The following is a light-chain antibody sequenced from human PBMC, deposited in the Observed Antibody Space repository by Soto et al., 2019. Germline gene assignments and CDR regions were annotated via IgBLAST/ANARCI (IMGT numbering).Light chain of an antibody. CDR3: QQYGSSPPQYT. Sequence: EIALTQSPGTLSLSPGERATLSCRASQGVSTSYLAWYQQKPGQAPRLLIYGVSSRATGIPDRFSGGGSGTDFTLTISRLEPEDSAVYYCQQYGSSPPQYTFGQGTKLEIK. V-gene: IGKV3-20*01. J-gene: IGKJ2*01. CDR2: GVS. CDR1: QGVSTSY.